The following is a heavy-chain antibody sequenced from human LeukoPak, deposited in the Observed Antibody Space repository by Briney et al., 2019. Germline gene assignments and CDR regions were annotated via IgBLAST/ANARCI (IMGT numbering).Heavy chain of an antibody. J-gene: IGHJ5*02. CDR3: TRDSGTYNWFDP. Sequence: GGSLRLSCVAAGFTFSDSAIHWVRQSSGKGLEWLGHMDKETNLYATALAASVKGRFTVSRDDSKNTAYLHMNSLKTEDTALYYCTRDSGTYNWFDPWGQGTLVTVSS. CDR1: GFTFSDSA. V-gene: IGHV3-73*01. CDR2: MDKETNLYAT. D-gene: IGHD1-26*01.